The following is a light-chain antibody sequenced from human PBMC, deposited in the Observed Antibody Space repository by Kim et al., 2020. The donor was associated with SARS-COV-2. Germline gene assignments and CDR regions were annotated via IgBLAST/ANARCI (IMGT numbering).Light chain of an antibody. Sequence: EIVLTQSPATLSLSPGERATLSCRASQSVSSYLAWYQQKPGQAPRLLIYDASNRATGIPARFSGSGSGTDFTLTISSLEPEDFAVYYCQRPINWPLTFGPGTKVYIK. CDR1: QSVSSY. CDR2: DAS. V-gene: IGKV3-11*01. CDR3: QRPINWPLT. J-gene: IGKJ3*01.